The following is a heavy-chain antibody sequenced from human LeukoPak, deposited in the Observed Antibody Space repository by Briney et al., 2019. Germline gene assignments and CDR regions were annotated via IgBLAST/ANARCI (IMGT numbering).Heavy chain of an antibody. V-gene: IGHV3-23*01. J-gene: IGHJ4*02. Sequence: GSLRLSCAASGFTFSSYAMSWVRQAPGKGLEWVSAVSGSGGSTYYADSVKGRFTISGDNSKNTLYLQMNSLRAEDTAVYYCAKGSIADYDFWSGYYTHYFDYWGQGTLVTVSS. CDR2: VSGSGGST. CDR1: GFTFSSYA. D-gene: IGHD3-3*01. CDR3: AKGSIADYDFWSGYYTHYFDY.